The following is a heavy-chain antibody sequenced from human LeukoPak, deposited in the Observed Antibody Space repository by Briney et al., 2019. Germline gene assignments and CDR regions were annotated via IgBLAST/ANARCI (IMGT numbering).Heavy chain of an antibody. J-gene: IGHJ5*02. CDR2: IYYSGST. Sequence: SEALSLTCTVSGGSISSSSYYWGWIRQPPGKGLEWIGSIYYSGSTYYNPSLKSRVTISVDTSKNQFSLKLSSVTAAGTAVYYCARVWFRELSSNWFDPWGQGTLVTVSS. V-gene: IGHV4-39*01. CDR3: ARVWFRELSSNWFDP. CDR1: GGSISSSSYY. D-gene: IGHD3-10*01.